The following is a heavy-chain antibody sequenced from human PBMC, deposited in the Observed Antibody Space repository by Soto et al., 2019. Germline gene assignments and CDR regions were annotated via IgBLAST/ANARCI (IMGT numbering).Heavy chain of an antibody. Sequence: QVQLVESGGGVVQPGRSLRLSCAASGFIFSSYGMHWVRQAPGKGLEWVAVISYDGINKNHADSVKGRFTISRDNSKNTLHLQMNSLRAEDTAVYYCAKDQSGYDHYAMDFWGHGTAVTVSS. V-gene: IGHV3-30*18. CDR2: ISYDGINK. J-gene: IGHJ6*02. CDR1: GFIFSSYG. D-gene: IGHD3-3*01. CDR3: AKDQSGYDHYAMDF.